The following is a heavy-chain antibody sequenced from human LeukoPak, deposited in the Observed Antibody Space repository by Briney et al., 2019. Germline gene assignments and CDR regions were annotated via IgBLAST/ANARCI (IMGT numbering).Heavy chain of an antibody. CDR2: INHSGST. CDR3: ARALAYCGGDCYVDY. CDR1: GGSFSGYY. J-gene: IGHJ4*02. Sequence: SETLSLTCAVYGGSFSGYYWSWIRQLPGKGLEWIGEINHSGSTNYNPSLKSRVTISVDTSKNQFSLKLSSVTAADTAVYYCARALAYCGGDCYVDYWGQGTLVTVSS. V-gene: IGHV4-34*01. D-gene: IGHD2-21*02.